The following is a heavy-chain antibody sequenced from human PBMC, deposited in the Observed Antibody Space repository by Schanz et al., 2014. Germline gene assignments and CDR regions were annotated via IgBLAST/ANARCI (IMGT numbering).Heavy chain of an antibody. V-gene: IGHV4-59*01. CDR2: IYYSGST. Sequence: QVQLQASGPGLVQPSETLSLTCTVSGGSISTYYWSWIRQPPGKGLQWIGYIYYSGSTNYNPSLKSRVSISVDTSKNQFSLKLSSVTAADTAVYYCARGVGDFWNGYLHGMDIWGQGTTVTVSS. J-gene: IGHJ6*02. CDR3: ARGVGDFWNGYLHGMDI. D-gene: IGHD3-3*01. CDR1: GGSISTYY.